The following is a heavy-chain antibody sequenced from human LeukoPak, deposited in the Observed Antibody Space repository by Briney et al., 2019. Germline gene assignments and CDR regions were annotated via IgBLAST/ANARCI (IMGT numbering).Heavy chain of an antibody. CDR2: INHSGST. J-gene: IGHJ6*03. V-gene: IGHV4-34*01. Sequence: SETLSLTCAVYGGSFSGYYWSWIRQPPGKGLEWIGEINHSGSTNYNPSLKSRVTISVDTSKNQFSLKLSSVTAADTAAYYCARGAFCGGDCYSGGNYYYYYMDVWGKGTTVTVSS. D-gene: IGHD2-21*02. CDR3: ARGAFCGGDCYSGGNYYYYYMDV. CDR1: GGSFSGYY.